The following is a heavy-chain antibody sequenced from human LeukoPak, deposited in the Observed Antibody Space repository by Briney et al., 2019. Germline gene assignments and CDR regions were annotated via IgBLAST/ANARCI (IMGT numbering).Heavy chain of an antibody. D-gene: IGHD3-10*01. CDR1: GFTFRSYG. J-gene: IGHJ3*02. CDR2: ISYDGSNK. Sequence: PGGSLRLSCAASGFTFRSYGMHWVRQAPGKGLEWVAVISYDGSNKYYADSVKGRFTISRDNSKNTLYLQMNSLRAEDTALYYCAKDHDYYASGPIWGQGTMVTVSS. CDR3: AKDHDYYASGPI. V-gene: IGHV3-30*18.